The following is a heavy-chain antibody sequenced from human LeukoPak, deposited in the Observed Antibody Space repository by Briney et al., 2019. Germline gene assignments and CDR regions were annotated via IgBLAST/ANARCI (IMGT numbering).Heavy chain of an antibody. Sequence: GGSLRLSCAASGFTFSSYGMHWVRQAPGKGLEWVAFIRYDGSNKYYADSVKGRFTISRDNANNSLYLQMNSLRAEDTAVYYCARARVNFAYWGQGTLVTVSS. V-gene: IGHV3-30*02. J-gene: IGHJ4*02. CDR1: GFTFSSYG. CDR3: ARARVNFAY. CDR2: IRYDGSNK. D-gene: IGHD3-10*01.